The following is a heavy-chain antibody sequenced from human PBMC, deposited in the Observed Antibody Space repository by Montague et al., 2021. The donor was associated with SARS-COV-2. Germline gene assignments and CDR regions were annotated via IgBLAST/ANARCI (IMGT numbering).Heavy chain of an antibody. CDR2: IHYSGGN. Sequence: SETLSLTCSVSGGSIGSYYWSWLRQPPGKGLEWIGHIHYSGGNTYSPSFKSRVTISIGTPKNQFSLKLSSVTAADTAVYYCARSLDPSGTYYLPYWGQGTLVTVSS. V-gene: IGHV4-59*13. D-gene: IGHD3-10*01. J-gene: IGHJ4*02. CDR3: ARSLDPSGTYYLPY. CDR1: GGSIGSYY.